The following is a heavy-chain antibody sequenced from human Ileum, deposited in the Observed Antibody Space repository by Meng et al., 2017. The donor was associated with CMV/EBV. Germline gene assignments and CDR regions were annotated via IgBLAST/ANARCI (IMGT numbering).Heavy chain of an antibody. CDR2: INHGGSS. CDR3: ARASPQRRFLSY. J-gene: IGHJ4*02. CDR1: GGSFSEYH. V-gene: IGHV4-34*01. Sequence: QVQHTRLGAGLLKPSETLSLMCAVYGGSFSEYHWSWIRQPPGKGLEWIGEINHGGSSNYNPSLKSRVTISVDRSRNQVSLKLTSVTAADTAVYYCARASPQRRFLSYWGQGTLVTVSS. D-gene: IGHD3-3*01.